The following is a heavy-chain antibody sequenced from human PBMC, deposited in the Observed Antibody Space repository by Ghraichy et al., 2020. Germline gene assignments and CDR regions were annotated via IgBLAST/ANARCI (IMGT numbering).Heavy chain of an antibody. V-gene: IGHV4-4*07. CDR2: IYTSGST. CDR1: GGSISSYY. D-gene: IGHD2-2*02. J-gene: IGHJ6*02. Sequence: SETLSLTCTVSGGSISSYYWSWIRQPAGKGLEWIGRIYTSGSTNYNPSLKSRVTMSVDTSKNQFSLKLSSVTAADTAVYYCARSTSIIVVPAAIYYYGMDVWGQGTTVTVSS. CDR3: ARSTSIIVVPAAIYYYGMDV.